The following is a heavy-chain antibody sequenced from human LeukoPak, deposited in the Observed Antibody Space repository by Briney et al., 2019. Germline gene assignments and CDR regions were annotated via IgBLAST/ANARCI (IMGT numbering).Heavy chain of an antibody. Sequence: PSETLSLTCIVSGYSISSGYYWGWIRQPPGKGLEWIGSIYHSGNTYYNPSLKSRVTISVDTYKNQFSLRLSSVTAADTAVYYCASGRGDGYNFRSLDYWGQGTLVTVSS. CDR3: ASGRGDGYNFRSLDY. CDR1: GYSISSGYY. J-gene: IGHJ4*02. V-gene: IGHV4-38-2*02. CDR2: IYHSGNT. D-gene: IGHD5-24*01.